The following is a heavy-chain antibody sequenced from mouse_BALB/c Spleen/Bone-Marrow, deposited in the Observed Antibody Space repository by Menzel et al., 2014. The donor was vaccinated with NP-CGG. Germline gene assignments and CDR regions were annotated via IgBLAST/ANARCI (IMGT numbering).Heavy chain of an antibody. J-gene: IGHJ4*01. V-gene: IGHV1S34*01. CDR2: ISCYNGAT. CDR1: GYSFTGYY. D-gene: IGHD2-4*01. Sequence: LVKTGASVKISCKASGYSFTGYYMHWVKQSHGKSLEWIGYISCYNGATSHNQKFKGKATFTVDTSSSTAYMQFNSLTPEDSAVYYCARLRGDYDGYAMDYWGQGTSVTVSS. CDR3: ARLRGDYDGYAMDY.